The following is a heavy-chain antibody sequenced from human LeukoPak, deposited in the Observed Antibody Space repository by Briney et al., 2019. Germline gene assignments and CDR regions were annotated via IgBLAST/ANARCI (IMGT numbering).Heavy chain of an antibody. D-gene: IGHD6-19*01. Sequence: ASVTVSCKASGYTFTSYGISWVRQAPGQGLEWMGWISAYNGNTNYAQKLQGRVTMTTDTSTSTAYMELRSLRSDDTAVYYCARQQWLVSSPGRPIDYWGQGTLVTVSS. CDR3: ARQQWLVSSPGRPIDY. J-gene: IGHJ4*02. CDR2: ISAYNGNT. CDR1: GYTFTSYG. V-gene: IGHV1-18*01.